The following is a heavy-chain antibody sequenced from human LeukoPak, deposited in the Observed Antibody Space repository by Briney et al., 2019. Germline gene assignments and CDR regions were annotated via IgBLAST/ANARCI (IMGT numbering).Heavy chain of an antibody. D-gene: IGHD6-19*01. Sequence: GMSLRLSCAASGFTFCSYGMHWVRQAPGKGLEWVALISYDGSNKYYADSVKGRFTISRDNSKKTLYLQMNSLRAEDTAIYYCAKEGDSGWYGDYWGQGTLVTVSS. V-gene: IGHV3-30*18. CDR2: ISYDGSNK. J-gene: IGHJ4*02. CDR3: AKEGDSGWYGDY. CDR1: GFTFCSYG.